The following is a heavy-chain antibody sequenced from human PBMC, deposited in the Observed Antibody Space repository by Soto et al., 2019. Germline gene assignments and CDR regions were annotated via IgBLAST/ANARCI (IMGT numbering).Heavy chain of an antibody. Sequence: QVQLVQSGAEEKKPGASVKVSCKASGYTFTGYAMHLVRQAPGQRLEWMGWINAGNGNTKYSQKFQGRVTITRDTSASTAYTGLSSLRSEDTAVYYCARAVAVPADFDYWGQGTLVTVSS. CDR3: ARAVAVPADFDY. CDR1: GYTFTGYA. J-gene: IGHJ4*02. V-gene: IGHV1-3*05. D-gene: IGHD6-19*01. CDR2: INAGNGNT.